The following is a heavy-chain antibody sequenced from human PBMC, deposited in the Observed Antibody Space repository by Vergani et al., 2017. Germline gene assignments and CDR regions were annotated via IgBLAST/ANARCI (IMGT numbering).Heavy chain of an antibody. V-gene: IGHV3-11*01. CDR2: ISDSGDIV. CDR1: GFTFSDYY. Sequence: QVQLVESGGGLVKPGGSLRLSCVASGFTFSDYYMGWIRQAPGKGLEWVSDISDSGDIVYYADSVRGRLTISRDNAKNSLFLQMKSLRDEDAAIYDCARATAVVRGEIDYWGQGTLVTVSS. CDR3: ARATAVVRGEIDY. J-gene: IGHJ4*02. D-gene: IGHD4-23*01.